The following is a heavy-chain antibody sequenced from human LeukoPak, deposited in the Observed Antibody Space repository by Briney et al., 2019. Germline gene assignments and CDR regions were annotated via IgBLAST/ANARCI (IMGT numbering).Heavy chain of an antibody. D-gene: IGHD4-17*01. CDR3: AKNYGDYGRYYYYYMDV. V-gene: IGHV3-30*02. CDR2: IRYDGSNK. Sequence: GGSLRLSCAASGFTFSSYGMHWVRQAPGKGLEWVAFIRYDGSNKYYADSVKGRFTISRDNSKNTLYLQMNSLRAEDTAVYYCAKNYGDYGRYYYYYMDVWGKGTTVTISS. J-gene: IGHJ6*03. CDR1: GFTFSSYG.